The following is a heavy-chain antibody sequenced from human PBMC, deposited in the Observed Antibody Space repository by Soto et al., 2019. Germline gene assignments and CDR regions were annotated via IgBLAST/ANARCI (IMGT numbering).Heavy chain of an antibody. V-gene: IGHV1-3*01. D-gene: IGHD1-26*01. CDR1: GYTFTIYA. CDR2: INAGNGNT. J-gene: IGHJ6*03. Sequence: ASVKVSCKASGYTFTIYAMHWVRQAPGQRLEWMGWINAGNGNTKYSQKFQGRVTITRDTSASTAYMELSSLRSEDTAVYYCARDMGVNPGYYYMDVWGKGTTVTVSS. CDR3: ARDMGVNPGYYYMDV.